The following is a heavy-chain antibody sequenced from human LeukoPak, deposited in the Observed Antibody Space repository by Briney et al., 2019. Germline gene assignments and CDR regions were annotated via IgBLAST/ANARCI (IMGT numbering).Heavy chain of an antibody. CDR3: SRDRWHCVVNCDSVYYYSLDV. CDR2: INPGNGDT. Sequence: GASVKVSSKASGYIFTNYAVQWVRQAPGQSLEWLGWINPGNGDTRYSQKFQGRVTMSIDTSATTAYMELDSLTAEDTAIYYCSRDRWHCVVNCDSVYYYSLDVWGQGTTVTVSS. J-gene: IGHJ6*02. D-gene: IGHD4/OR15-4a*01. V-gene: IGHV1-3*01. CDR1: GYIFTNYA.